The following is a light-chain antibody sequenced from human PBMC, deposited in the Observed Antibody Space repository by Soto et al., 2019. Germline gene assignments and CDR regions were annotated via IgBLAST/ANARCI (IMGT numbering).Light chain of an antibody. Sequence: EIVLTQSPVTLSLSPGERATLSCRASQSVSRSLAWYQQKPGQAPRLLVYDASNRATGIPDRFSGSGSGTEFTLTISRLQSEDFAVYYCQQYNNWPGWTFGQATTVDIK. V-gene: IGKV3-11*01. J-gene: IGKJ1*01. CDR2: DAS. CDR1: QSVSRS. CDR3: QQYNNWPGWT.